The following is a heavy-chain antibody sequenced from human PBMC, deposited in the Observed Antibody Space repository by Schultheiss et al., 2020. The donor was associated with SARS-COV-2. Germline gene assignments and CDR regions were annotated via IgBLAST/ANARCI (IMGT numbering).Heavy chain of an antibody. J-gene: IGHJ4*02. CDR1: GGSISSSSYY. CDR2: IYYSGST. D-gene: IGHD2-15*01. CDR3: ASTRSRRATAVDY. V-gene: IGHV4-39*01. Sequence: SETLSLTCTVSGGSISSSSYYWGWIRQPPGKGLEWIGSIYYSGSTYYNPSLKSRVTISVDTSKNQFSLKLSSVTAADTAVYYCASTRSRRATAVDYWGQGTLVTVSS.